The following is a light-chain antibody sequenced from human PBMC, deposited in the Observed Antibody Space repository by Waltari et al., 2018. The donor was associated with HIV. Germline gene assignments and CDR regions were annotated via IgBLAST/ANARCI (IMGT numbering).Light chain of an antibody. V-gene: IGLV2-14*01. CDR1: SSDVGGYNY. CDR2: EVS. CDR3: SSYTSSSTLV. J-gene: IGLJ1*01. Sequence: QSALTQPASVSGSPGQSITISCTGTSSDVGGYNYVSWFHQHPGKAPQLMIYEVSNRPSGVSNRFSGSKSGNTASLTISGLQAEDEADYYCSSYTSSSTLVFGTGTKVTVL.